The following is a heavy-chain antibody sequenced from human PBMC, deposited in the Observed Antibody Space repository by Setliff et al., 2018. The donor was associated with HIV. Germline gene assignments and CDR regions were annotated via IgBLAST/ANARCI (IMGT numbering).Heavy chain of an antibody. D-gene: IGHD2-8*02. Sequence: SETLSLTCTVSGGSIRSNNWSWLRQTPGKGLDWIGYIYYSGSTYYNPSLKSRVTISVDTSKNQFSLKLTSVTAADTAVYYCARDPGGYANWFDPWGQGTLVTVSS. CDR1: GGSIRSNN. CDR2: IYYSGST. V-gene: IGHV4-59*12. CDR3: ARDPGGYANWFDP. J-gene: IGHJ5*02.